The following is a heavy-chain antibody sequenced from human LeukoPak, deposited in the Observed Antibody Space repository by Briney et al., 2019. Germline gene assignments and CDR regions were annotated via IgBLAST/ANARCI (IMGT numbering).Heavy chain of an antibody. D-gene: IGHD3-10*01. CDR2: ISSSSSYI. J-gene: IGHJ4*02. CDR3: ARGWMLLEPLRN. CDR1: GFTFSSYS. Sequence: GGSLRLSCAASGFTFSSYSMKWVRQAPGKGLEWASSISSSSSYIYYADSVKGRFTISRDNAKNSLYLQMNSLRAEDTAVYYCARGWMLLEPLRNWGQGTLVTVSS. V-gene: IGHV3-21*01.